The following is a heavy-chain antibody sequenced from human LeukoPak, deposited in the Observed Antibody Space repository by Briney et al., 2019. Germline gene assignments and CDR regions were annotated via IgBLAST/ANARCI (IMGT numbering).Heavy chain of an antibody. V-gene: IGHV4-39*07. Sequence: SETLSLTCTVSGGSIRSSSYYWSWIRQPPGKGLEWIGEINHSGSTNYNPSLKSRVTISVDTSKNQFSLKLSSVTAADTAVYYCARVLRYFDWLLYDNWFDPWGQGTLVTVSS. J-gene: IGHJ5*02. CDR2: INHSGST. CDR1: GGSIRSSSYY. D-gene: IGHD3-9*01. CDR3: ARVLRYFDWLLYDNWFDP.